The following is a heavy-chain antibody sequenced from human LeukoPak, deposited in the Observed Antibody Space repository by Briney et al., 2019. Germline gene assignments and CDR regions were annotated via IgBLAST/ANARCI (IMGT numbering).Heavy chain of an antibody. J-gene: IGHJ6*03. CDR3: AIRRSSSPRAYYYYMDV. D-gene: IGHD6-13*01. V-gene: IGHV3-30*02. CDR1: GFTFSTYA. CDR2: IRYDGSNK. Sequence: GGSLRLSCAASGFTFSTYAMSWVRQAPGKGLEWVAFIRYDGSNKYYADSVKGRFTISRDNSKNTLYLQMNSLRAEDTAVYYCAIRRSSSPRAYYYYMDVWGKGTTVTVSS.